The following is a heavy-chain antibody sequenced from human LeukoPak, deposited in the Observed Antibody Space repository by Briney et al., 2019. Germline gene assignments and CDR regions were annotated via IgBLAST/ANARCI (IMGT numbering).Heavy chain of an antibody. J-gene: IGHJ6*02. D-gene: IGHD6-19*01. Sequence: GASVKVSCKASGYTFTSYGISWVRQAPGQGLEWMGWINPNSGGTNYAQKFQGWVTMTRDTSISTAYMELSRLRSDDTAVYYCARASGAVAIYGMDVWGQGTTVTVSS. CDR3: ARASGAVAIYGMDV. CDR2: INPNSGGT. CDR1: GYTFTSYG. V-gene: IGHV1-2*04.